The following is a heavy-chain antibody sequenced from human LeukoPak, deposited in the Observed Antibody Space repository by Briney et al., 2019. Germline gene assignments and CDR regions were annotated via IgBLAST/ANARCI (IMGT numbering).Heavy chain of an antibody. J-gene: IGHJ6*02. Sequence: WTGGSLRLSCAASGFTFDDYGMSWVRQAPGKGLEWVSGINWNGGSTGYADSVKGRFTISRENAKNSLYLQMNSLRAGDTAVYYCARSIAAAGTGGYYYYGMDVWGQGTTVTVSS. V-gene: IGHV3-20*04. CDR3: ARSIAAAGTGGYYYYGMDV. CDR1: GFTFDDYG. CDR2: INWNGGST. D-gene: IGHD6-13*01.